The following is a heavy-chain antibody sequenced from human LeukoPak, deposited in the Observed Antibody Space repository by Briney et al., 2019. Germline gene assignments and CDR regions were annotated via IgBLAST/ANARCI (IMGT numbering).Heavy chain of an antibody. Sequence: ASVKVSCKASGYTFTSYYMHWVRQAPGQGLEWMGIINPSGGSTSYAQKFQGRVTMTRDMSTSTVYMELSSLRSEDTAVYYCARDPGYCSSTSCYMGGGDYWGQGTLVTVSS. CDR2: INPSGGST. CDR3: ARDPGYCSSTSCYMGGGDY. CDR1: GYTFTSYY. V-gene: IGHV1-46*01. D-gene: IGHD2-2*02. J-gene: IGHJ4*02.